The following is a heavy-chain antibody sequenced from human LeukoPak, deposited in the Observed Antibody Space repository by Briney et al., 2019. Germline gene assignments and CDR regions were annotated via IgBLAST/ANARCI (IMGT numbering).Heavy chain of an antibody. CDR1: GFTFASYW. CDR3: KSGGAAPGAFDY. CDR2: IKHDGSEQ. Sequence: GGSLRLSCAASGFTFASYWMSWMRQAPGKGLQWVANIKHDGSEQYYVDSVKGRFTISRDNARNSLYLQMNSLGVEDTAVYYCKSGGAAPGAFDYWGQGALVTVSS. D-gene: IGHD6-13*01. J-gene: IGHJ4*02. V-gene: IGHV3-7*01.